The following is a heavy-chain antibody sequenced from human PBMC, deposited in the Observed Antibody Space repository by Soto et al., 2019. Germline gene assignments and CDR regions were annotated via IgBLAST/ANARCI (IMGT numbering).Heavy chain of an antibody. CDR1: GGTFSSYT. V-gene: IGHV1-69*04. Sequence: GASVKVSCKASGGTFSSYTISWVRQAPGQGLEWMGRIIPILGIANYAQKLQGRVTMTTDTSTSTAYMELRSLRSDDTAVYYCARDSNSYGQFGSFDIWGQGTMVTVSS. D-gene: IGHD5-18*01. CDR2: IIPILGIA. J-gene: IGHJ3*02. CDR3: ARDSNSYGQFGSFDI.